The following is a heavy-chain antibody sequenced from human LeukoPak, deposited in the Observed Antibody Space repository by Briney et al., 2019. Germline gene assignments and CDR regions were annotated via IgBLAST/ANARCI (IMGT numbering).Heavy chain of an antibody. CDR2: IWYDGSNK. Sequence: GGSLRLSCAASGFTFSSYGTHWVRQAPGKGLEWVAVIWYDGSNKYYADSVKGRFTISRDNSKNTLYLQMNSLRAEDTAVYYCAKQYYYDSSGYYDAFDIWGQGTMVTVSS. CDR1: GFTFSSYG. CDR3: AKQYYYDSSGYYDAFDI. D-gene: IGHD3-22*01. J-gene: IGHJ3*02. V-gene: IGHV3-33*06.